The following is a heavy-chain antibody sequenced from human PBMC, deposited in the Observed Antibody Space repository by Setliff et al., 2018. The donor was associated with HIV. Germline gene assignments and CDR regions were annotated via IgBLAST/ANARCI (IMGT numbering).Heavy chain of an antibody. D-gene: IGHD3-22*01. Sequence: PSETLSLTCSVSGASISSNSYYWGWIRQPPGKGLEWVGYIYYSGSTNYNPSLKSRVTISVATSKNQFSLKLNSVTTADTAVYYCARSRTSSGYYGVTGYGMDVWGQGTTVTVSS. J-gene: IGHJ6*02. V-gene: IGHV4-61*05. CDR2: IYYSGST. CDR3: ARSRTSSGYYGVTGYGMDV. CDR1: GASISSNSYY.